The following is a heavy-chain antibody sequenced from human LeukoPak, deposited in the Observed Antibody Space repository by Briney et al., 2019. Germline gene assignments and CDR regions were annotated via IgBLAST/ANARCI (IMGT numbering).Heavy chain of an antibody. CDR3: ARDRGTYYYDTTSHYDAFDI. Sequence: GGSLRLSCAASGFTFSSYWMSWVRQAPGKGLEWVANIKQDGSERYYVDSVKGRFTISRDNAKDSLYLQMNSLRAEDTAVYYCARDRGTYYYDTTSHYDAFDIWGQGTMVTVSS. CDR2: IKQDGSER. V-gene: IGHV3-7*01. CDR1: GFTFSSYW. D-gene: IGHD3-22*01. J-gene: IGHJ3*02.